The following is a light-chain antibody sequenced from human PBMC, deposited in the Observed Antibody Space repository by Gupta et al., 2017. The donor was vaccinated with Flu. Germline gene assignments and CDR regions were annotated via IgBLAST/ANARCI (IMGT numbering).Light chain of an antibody. V-gene: IGKV6D-21*02. CDR1: QSIGSD. CDR3: QQTSSLPWT. Sequence: PASRSETARDRVTIACRASQSIGSDLHWYQQKPGEAPKLLIKSASHFHAGVPSRVSGSGSGTDFTLTIKSLEAEDAAGYYCQQTSSLPWTFGQGTKVEIK. CDR2: SAS. J-gene: IGKJ1*01.